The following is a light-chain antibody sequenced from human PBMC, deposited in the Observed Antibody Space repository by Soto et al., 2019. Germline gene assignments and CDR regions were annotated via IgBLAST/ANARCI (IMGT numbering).Light chain of an antibody. CDR3: SSYTTVRTLV. Sequence: QSVLTQPASVSGSPGQSITISCTGTSSDLGDYNSVSWYQHHPGKPPKLMIYDVSHRPSGVSNRFSGSKSGNTASLTISGRQTEEEADYYCSSYTTVRTLVFGEGTKLTVL. V-gene: IGLV2-14*01. CDR2: DVS. J-gene: IGLJ3*02. CDR1: SSDLGDYNS.